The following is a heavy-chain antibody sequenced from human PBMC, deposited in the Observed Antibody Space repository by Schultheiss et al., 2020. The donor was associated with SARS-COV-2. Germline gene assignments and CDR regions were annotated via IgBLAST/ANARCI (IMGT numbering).Heavy chain of an antibody. Sequence: GESLKISCAASGFTFSSYAMSWVRQAPGKGLEWVSAISGSGDITFYADSVKGRFTISRDNSKNTLYLQMNSLRAEDTAVYYCARDPGGTDYGIPLFDYWGQGTLVTVSS. CDR1: GFTFSSYA. CDR2: ISGSGDIT. D-gene: IGHD4-17*01. CDR3: ARDPGGTDYGIPLFDY. J-gene: IGHJ4*02. V-gene: IGHV3-23*01.